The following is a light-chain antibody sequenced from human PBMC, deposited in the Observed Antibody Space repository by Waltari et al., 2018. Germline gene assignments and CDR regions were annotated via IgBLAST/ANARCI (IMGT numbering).Light chain of an antibody. Sequence: EIVITQSPAPLSVSPGERATLSCRASQSVSSNLAWYQQKPGQAPRLLIYGASTRATGIPARFSGSGSGTEFTLTISSMQSEDFAVYYCQQYNNWPPVTFGGGTKVEIK. V-gene: IGKV3-15*01. CDR2: GAS. CDR3: QQYNNWPPVT. J-gene: IGKJ4*01. CDR1: QSVSSN.